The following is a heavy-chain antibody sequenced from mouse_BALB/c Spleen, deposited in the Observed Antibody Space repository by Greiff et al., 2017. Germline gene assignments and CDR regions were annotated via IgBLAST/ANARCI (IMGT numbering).Heavy chain of an antibody. CDR1: GFTFSSFG. V-gene: IGHV5-17*02. Sequence: DVMLVESGGGLVQPGGSRKLSCAASGFTFSSFGMHWVRQAPEKGLEWVAYISSGSSTIYYADTVKGRFTISRDNPKNILYLQMSSLRSEDTAMYYCAREDFYYAMDYWGQGTSVTVSS. CDR2: ISSGSSTI. J-gene: IGHJ4*01. CDR3: AREDFYYAMDY.